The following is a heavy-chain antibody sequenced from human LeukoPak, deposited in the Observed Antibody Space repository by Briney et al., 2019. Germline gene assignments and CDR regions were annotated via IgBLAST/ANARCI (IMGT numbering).Heavy chain of an antibody. D-gene: IGHD4-23*01. Sequence: ASVKVSCKASGYSFTNYAMNWVRQAPGQGLEWMGWINTNTGNPTYAQGFTGRFVFSLDTSVSTAYLQISSLKAEDTAVYYCASKIGRWALDIWGQGTLVTVSS. CDR1: GYSFTNYA. V-gene: IGHV7-4-1*02. J-gene: IGHJ4*02. CDR2: INTNTGNP. CDR3: ASKIGRWALDI.